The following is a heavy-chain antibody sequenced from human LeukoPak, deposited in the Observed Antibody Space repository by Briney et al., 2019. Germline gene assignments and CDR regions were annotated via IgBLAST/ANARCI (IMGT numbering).Heavy chain of an antibody. J-gene: IGHJ6*02. Sequence: GASVKVSCKASGYTFTGYYMHWVRQATGQGLEWMGWMNPNSGNTGYAQKFQGRVTMTRNTSISTAYMELSSLRSEDTAVYYCVRGMNYGMDVWGQETTVTVSS. V-gene: IGHV1-8*02. CDR1: GYTFTGYY. CDR2: MNPNSGNT. CDR3: VRGMNYGMDV.